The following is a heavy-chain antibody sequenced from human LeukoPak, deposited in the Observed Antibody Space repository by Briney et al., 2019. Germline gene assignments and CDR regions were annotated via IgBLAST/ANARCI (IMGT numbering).Heavy chain of an antibody. CDR2: IYTSGST. CDR3: ARDHRITMADY. V-gene: IGHV4-61*02. J-gene: IGHJ4*02. Sequence: SETLSLTCTVSGGSISSGSYYWSWIRQPSGKGLEWIGRIYTSGSTNYNPSLKSRVTISVDTSKNQFSLKLSSVTAADTAVYYCARDHRITMADYWGQGTLVTVSS. CDR1: GGSISSGSYY. D-gene: IGHD3-10*01.